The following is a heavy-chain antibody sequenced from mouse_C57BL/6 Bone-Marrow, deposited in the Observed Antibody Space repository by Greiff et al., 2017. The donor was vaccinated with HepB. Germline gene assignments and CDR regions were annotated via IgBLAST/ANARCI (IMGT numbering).Heavy chain of an antibody. J-gene: IGHJ4*01. CDR3: ARSDYYGYAMDY. V-gene: IGHV1-64*01. CDR2: IHPNSGST. D-gene: IGHD1-1*01. Sequence: VQLQQPGAELVKPGASVKLSCKASGYTFTSYWMHWVKQRPGQGLEWIGMIHPNSGSTNYNEKFKSKATLTVDKSSSTAYMQLSSLTSEDSAVYYCARSDYYGYAMDYWGQGTSVTVSS. CDR1: GYTFTSYW.